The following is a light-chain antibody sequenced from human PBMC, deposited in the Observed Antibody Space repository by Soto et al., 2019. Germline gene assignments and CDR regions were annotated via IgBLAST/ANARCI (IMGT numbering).Light chain of an antibody. CDR1: QSVGSK. Sequence: EKVMTQSLPTLSVSPGERGTLSCRASQSVGSKLAWYHQKPGQSPRLLIYGASSRATGIPARFSASGSGTDVTLTISSLEPEEFAGYYCQQRSNWPVTLGPGT. CDR2: GAS. CDR3: QQRSNWPVT. V-gene: IGKV3-11*01. J-gene: IGKJ3*01.